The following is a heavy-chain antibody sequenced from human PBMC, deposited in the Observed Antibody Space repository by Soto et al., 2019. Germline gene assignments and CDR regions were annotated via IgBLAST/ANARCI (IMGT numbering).Heavy chain of an antibody. CDR3: ARDSNSRSIAARAEFDY. V-gene: IGHV3-7*05. D-gene: IGHD6-6*01. J-gene: IGHJ4*02. Sequence: GGSLRLSCAASGFTFSSYWMSWVRQAPGKGLEWVANIKQDGSEKYYVDSVKGRFTISRDNAKNSLYLQMNSLRAEDTAVYYCARDSNSRSIAARAEFDYWGQGTLVTVSS. CDR2: IKQDGSEK. CDR1: GFTFSSYW.